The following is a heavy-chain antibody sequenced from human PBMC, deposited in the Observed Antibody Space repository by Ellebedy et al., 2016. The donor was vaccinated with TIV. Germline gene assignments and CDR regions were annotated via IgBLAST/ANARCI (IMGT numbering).Heavy chain of an antibody. D-gene: IGHD5-24*01. CDR2: MSYNGGDK. V-gene: IGHV3-30-3*01. CDR3: ARLMEVATVVYYYGMDV. CDR1: GFTFSDYA. Sequence: GESLKISXAASGFTFSDYAMHWVRQAPGKGLERVAVMSYNGGDKYHADFVQGRFTISRDNSRNTLYLQMNSLRGEDTAVYYCARLMEVATVVYYYGMDVWGQGTTVTVSS. J-gene: IGHJ6*02.